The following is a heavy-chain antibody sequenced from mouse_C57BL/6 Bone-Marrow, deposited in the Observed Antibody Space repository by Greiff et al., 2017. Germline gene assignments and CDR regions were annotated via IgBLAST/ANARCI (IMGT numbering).Heavy chain of an antibody. CDR2: ISNGGGST. J-gene: IGHJ4*01. CDR3: ARLSDYGRRRGAMDY. CDR1: GFTFSDYY. Sequence: EVKLQESGGGLVQPGGSLKLSCAASGFTFSDYYMYWVRQTPEKRLEWVAYISNGGGSTYYPDTVKGRFTISRDNAKNTLYLQMSRLKSEDTAMYYCARLSDYGRRRGAMDYWGQGTSVTVSS. D-gene: IGHD1-1*02. V-gene: IGHV5-12*01.